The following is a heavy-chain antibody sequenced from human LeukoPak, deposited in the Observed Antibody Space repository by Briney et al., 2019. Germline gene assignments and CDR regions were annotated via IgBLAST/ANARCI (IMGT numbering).Heavy chain of an antibody. J-gene: IGHJ4*02. Sequence: GGSLRLSCAASGFTFSSYSMIWVRQAPGKGLEWVSSISSSKTYIYYADSVKGRFTISRDNAKHPVNLQMNSLRAEDTAVYYCARAGDSSGWYSNFDYWGQGTLVTVSS. CDR2: ISSSKTYI. CDR1: GFTFSSYS. CDR3: ARAGDSSGWYSNFDY. D-gene: IGHD6-19*01. V-gene: IGHV3-21*01.